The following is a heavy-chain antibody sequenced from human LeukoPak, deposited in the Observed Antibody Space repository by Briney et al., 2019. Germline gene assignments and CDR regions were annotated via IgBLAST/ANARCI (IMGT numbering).Heavy chain of an antibody. V-gene: IGHV1-18*01. Sequence: ASVKVSCKASGYTFTSYGISWVRQAPGQGLEWMGWISAYNGNTNYAQKLQGRVTMTTDTSTSTAYMELRSLRSDDTAVYYCARVGIVDSWSGYFPYYYYYYMDVWGKGTTVTVSS. CDR3: ARVGIVDSWSGYFPYYYYYYMDV. CDR2: ISAYNGNT. J-gene: IGHJ6*03. D-gene: IGHD3-3*01. CDR1: GYTFTSYG.